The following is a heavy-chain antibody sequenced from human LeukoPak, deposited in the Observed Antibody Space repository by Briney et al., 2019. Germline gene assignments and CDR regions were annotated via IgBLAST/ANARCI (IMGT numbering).Heavy chain of an antibody. V-gene: IGHV1-2*02. CDR1: GYTFTGYY. CDR3: ARDLTYYYDSSGYTAGY. J-gene: IGHJ4*02. CDR2: INPNSGGT. D-gene: IGHD3-22*01. Sequence: ASVKVSCKASGYTFTGYYMHWVRQAPGQGLEWMGWINPNSGGTNYAQKFQGRVTMTRDTSISTAYMELSRLRSDDTAVYYCARDLTYYYDSSGYTAGYWGQGTLVTVSS.